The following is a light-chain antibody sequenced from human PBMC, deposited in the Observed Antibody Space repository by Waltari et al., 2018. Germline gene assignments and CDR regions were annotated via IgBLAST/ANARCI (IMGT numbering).Light chain of an antibody. CDR1: QDISSW. V-gene: IGKV1-5*03. Sequence: DIQMTQSPSSLSASVGDRVTITCRASQDISSWLAWYQQNPGNAPKLLIYKASSLQSGVPSRFSGSGSGTDFTLTISSLQPEDFASYYCQQYHSAPYSFGQGTKVEIK. J-gene: IGKJ2*03. CDR2: KAS. CDR3: QQYHSAPYS.